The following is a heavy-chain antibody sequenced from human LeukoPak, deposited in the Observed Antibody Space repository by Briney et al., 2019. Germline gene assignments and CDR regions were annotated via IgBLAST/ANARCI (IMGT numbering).Heavy chain of an antibody. D-gene: IGHD1-1*01. J-gene: IGHJ4*02. Sequence: SETLSLTCTVSGGSISYYYWNWIRQPPGKGLEWIGYLYYSGRTNYNPSLKSRVTISVDTSRNQFSLKLTSVTAADTAVYYCARGPNRYNFDYWGQGTLDTVSS. CDR2: LYYSGRT. V-gene: IGHV4-59*01. CDR1: GGSISYYY. CDR3: ARGPNRYNFDY.